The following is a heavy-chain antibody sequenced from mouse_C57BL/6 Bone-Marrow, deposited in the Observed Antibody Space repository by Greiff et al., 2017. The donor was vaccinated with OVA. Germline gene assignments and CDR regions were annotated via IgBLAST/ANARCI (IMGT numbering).Heavy chain of an antibody. Sequence: EVKLQESGPELVKPGASVKISCKASGYSFTDYNMNWVKQSNGKSLEWIGVINPNYGTTSYNQKFKGKATLTVDQSSSTAYMQLNSLTSEDSAVYYCARSHYYGSSYFAYWGQGTLVTVSA. D-gene: IGHD1-1*01. CDR3: ARSHYYGSSYFAY. CDR2: INPNYGTT. V-gene: IGHV1-39*01. CDR1: GYSFTDYN. J-gene: IGHJ3*01.